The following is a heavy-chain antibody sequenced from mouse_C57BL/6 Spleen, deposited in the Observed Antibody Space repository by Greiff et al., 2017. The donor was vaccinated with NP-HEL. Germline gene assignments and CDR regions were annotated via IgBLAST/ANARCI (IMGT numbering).Heavy chain of an antibody. CDR2: ISDGGSYT. CDR3: ARANWLDY. CDR1: GFTFSSYA. Sequence: EVQLQESGGGLVKPGGSLKLSCAASGFTFSSYAMSWVRQTPEKRLEWVATISDGGSYTYYPDNVKGRFTISRDNAKNNLYLQMSHLKSEDTAMYYCARANWLDYWGQGTTLTVSS. J-gene: IGHJ2*01. V-gene: IGHV5-4*01. D-gene: IGHD4-1*01.